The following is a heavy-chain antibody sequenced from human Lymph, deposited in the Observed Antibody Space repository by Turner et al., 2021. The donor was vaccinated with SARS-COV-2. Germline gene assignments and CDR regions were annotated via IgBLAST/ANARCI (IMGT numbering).Heavy chain of an antibody. J-gene: IGHJ4*02. Sequence: QVQLVESGGGVVQPGRSLQLLCAASGFTFSSYAMHWVRQAPGKGLEWVAIISYDGNNKYYADSVRGRFTISRDNSKNTLYLQMNSLRAEDTAVYYCARGLSGNYYFFDYWGQGTLVTVSS. CDR2: ISYDGNNK. CDR1: GFTFSSYA. D-gene: IGHD1-26*01. V-gene: IGHV3-30-3*01. CDR3: ARGLSGNYYFFDY.